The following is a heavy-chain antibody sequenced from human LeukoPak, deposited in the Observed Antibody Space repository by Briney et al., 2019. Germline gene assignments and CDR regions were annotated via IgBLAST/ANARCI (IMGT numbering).Heavy chain of an antibody. CDR1: GYTFTNYG. V-gene: IGHV1-18*01. D-gene: IGHD3-3*01. CDR2: ISIYNGNT. Sequence: ASVKVSCKASGYTFTNYGISWVRQAPGQGLEWMGWISIYNGNTDYAQKLRGRVTMTTDTSTSTAYMELRSLRSDDTAVYYCARITYDFWSGYYMSDEPWGQRTLVTVSS. CDR3: ARITYDFWSGYYMSDEP. J-gene: IGHJ5*02.